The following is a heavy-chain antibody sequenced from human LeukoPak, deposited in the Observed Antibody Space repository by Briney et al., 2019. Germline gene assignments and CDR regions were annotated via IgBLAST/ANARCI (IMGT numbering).Heavy chain of an antibody. CDR3: AREGGGETGTSDAFDI. CDR2: IYTSGST. J-gene: IGHJ3*02. Sequence: SETLSLTCTVSGASITGGSYYWTWIRQPAGKGLEWIGRIYTSGSTNYNPSLKSRVTMSVDTSKNQFSLKLSSVTAADTAVYYCAREGGGETGTSDAFDIWGQGTMVTVSS. CDR1: GASITGGSYY. V-gene: IGHV4-61*02. D-gene: IGHD1/OR15-1a*01.